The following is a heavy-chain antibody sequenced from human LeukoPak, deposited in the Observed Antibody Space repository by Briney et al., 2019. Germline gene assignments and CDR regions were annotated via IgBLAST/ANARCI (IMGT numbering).Heavy chain of an antibody. J-gene: IGHJ2*01. D-gene: IGHD5-12*01. CDR2: ITPNSGGT. CDR1: GYTFTDYY. Sequence: GASVKVSCKASGYTFTDYYMHWVRQAPGQGLEWMGWITPNSGGTNYAQKFQGRVTMTRDTSISTAYMELSRLRSDATAVYYCARGRGYSGYETNWYFDLWGRGTLVTVSS. CDR3: ARGRGYSGYETNWYFDL. V-gene: IGHV1-2*02.